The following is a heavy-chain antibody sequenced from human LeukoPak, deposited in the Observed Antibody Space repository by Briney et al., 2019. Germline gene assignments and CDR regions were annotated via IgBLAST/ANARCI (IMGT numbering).Heavy chain of an antibody. J-gene: IGHJ6*02. CDR3: AKNHPDPLGGMDV. CDR1: GFTFSSYG. Sequence: PGGSLRLSCAASGFTFSSYGMHWVRQAPGKGLEWVAVISYDGSNKYYADSVKGRFTISRDNSKNTLYLQMNSLRAEDTAVYYCAKNHPDPLGGMDVWGQGTTVTVSS. CDR2: ISYDGSNK. V-gene: IGHV3-30*18.